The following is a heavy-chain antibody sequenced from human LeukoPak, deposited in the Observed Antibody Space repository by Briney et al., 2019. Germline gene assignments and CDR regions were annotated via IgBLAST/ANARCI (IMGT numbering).Heavy chain of an antibody. CDR1: GGSFSGYY. V-gene: IGHV4-34*01. D-gene: IGHD5-12*01. Sequence: ETLSLTCAVYGGSFSGYYWSWIRQPPGKGLEWIGEINHSGSTNYNPSLKSRVTISVDTSKNQFSLKLSSVTAADTAVYYCASESATIRTFDYWGQGTLVTVSP. CDR3: ASESATIRTFDY. CDR2: INHSGST. J-gene: IGHJ4*02.